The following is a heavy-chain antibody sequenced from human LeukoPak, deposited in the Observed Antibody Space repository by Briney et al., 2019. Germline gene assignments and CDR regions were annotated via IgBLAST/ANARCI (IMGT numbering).Heavy chain of an antibody. CDR3: AKALRPEYYYDSSGYSTPFDY. J-gene: IGHJ4*02. V-gene: IGHV3-33*06. CDR2: IWYDGSNK. CDR1: GFTFSSYG. D-gene: IGHD3-22*01. Sequence: GRSLRLSCAASGFTFSSYGMHWVRQAPGKGLEWVAVIWYDGSNKYYADSVKGRFTISRDNSKNTLYLQMNSLRAEDTAVYYCAKALRPEYYYDSSGYSTPFDYWGQGTLVTVSS.